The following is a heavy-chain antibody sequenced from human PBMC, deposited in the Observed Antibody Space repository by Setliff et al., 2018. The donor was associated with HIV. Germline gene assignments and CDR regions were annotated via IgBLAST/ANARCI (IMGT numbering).Heavy chain of an antibody. J-gene: IGHJ4*02. CDR1: GFTFGDYA. CDR2: IRGKAYGGTT. Sequence: TGGSLRLSCTASGFTFGDYAMSWVRQAPGKGLEWVGFIRGKAYGGTTEYAASVKGRFTISRDDSKSIAYLQMNSLKTEDTAVYYCTRGPYSYGSYVDYWGQGSLVTVSS. V-gene: IGHV3-49*04. CDR3: TRGPYSYGSYVDY. D-gene: IGHD5-18*01.